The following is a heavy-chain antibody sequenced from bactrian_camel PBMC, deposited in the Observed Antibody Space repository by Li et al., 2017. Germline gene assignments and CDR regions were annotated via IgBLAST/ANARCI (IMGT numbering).Heavy chain of an antibody. D-gene: IGHD3*01. CDR1: GSIDGTNC. Sequence: VQLVESGGGSVQAGGSLRLSCEVSGSIDGTNCIGWFRQFPGKEREGVAAIMIVGGTTYYADSVKGRFTISQDNAKNEVYLQVDSLRPEDTAMYYCAAGWSFGMGTLLRRHYNYWGQGTQVTVS. V-gene: IGHV3S54*01. CDR3: AAGWSFGMGTLLRRHYNY. J-gene: IGHJ4*01. CDR2: IMIVGGTT.